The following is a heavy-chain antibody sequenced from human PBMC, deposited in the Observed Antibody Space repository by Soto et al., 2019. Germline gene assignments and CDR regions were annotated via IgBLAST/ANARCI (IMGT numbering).Heavy chain of an antibody. Sequence: GGSLRLSCAASGFTFSSYAMSWVRQAPGKGLEWVSAISGSGASTYYADSVKGRFTISRDNSKNTLYLQMNSLRAEDTAVYYCAKDRGSSWYYFDYWGQGTLVTVSS. CDR3: AKDRGSSWYYFDY. D-gene: IGHD6-13*01. J-gene: IGHJ4*02. V-gene: IGHV3-23*01. CDR2: ISGSGAST. CDR1: GFTFSSYA.